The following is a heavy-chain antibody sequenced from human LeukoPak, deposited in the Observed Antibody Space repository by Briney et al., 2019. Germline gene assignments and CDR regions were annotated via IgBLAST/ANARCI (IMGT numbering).Heavy chain of an antibody. CDR2: IANSGGTT. CDR1: GFTFSKYY. Sequence: GGSLRLPCAPSGFTFSKYYKSWTRQAPGEAREWISYIANSGGTTSYADSVQGRFTISSDDAKTSLYLQMNSLRAEDTAVYYCAGGYGSGSYSAWGQGIPVTVSS. CDR3: AGGYGSGSYSA. V-gene: IGHV3-11*01. J-gene: IGHJ5*02. D-gene: IGHD3-10*01.